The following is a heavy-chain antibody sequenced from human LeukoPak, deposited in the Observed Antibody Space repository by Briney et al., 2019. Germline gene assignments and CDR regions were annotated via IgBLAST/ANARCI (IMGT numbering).Heavy chain of an antibody. J-gene: IGHJ3*02. D-gene: IGHD6-19*01. Sequence: GGSLRLSCAASGFTFSSYWMSWVRQAPGKGLEWVANINQDGSQKYYVDSVKGRFTISRDNARNSLYLQMNSLRAEDTAVYYCARHSSGWWDAFDIWGQGTMVTVSS. CDR1: GFTFSSYW. V-gene: IGHV3-7*05. CDR2: INQDGSQK. CDR3: ARHSSGWWDAFDI.